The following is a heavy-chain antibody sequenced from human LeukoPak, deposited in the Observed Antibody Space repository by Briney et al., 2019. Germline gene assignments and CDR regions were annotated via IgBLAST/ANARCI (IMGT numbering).Heavy chain of an antibody. Sequence: PGRSLRLSCAASGFTFDDYAMHWVRQAPGKGLEWVSGISWSSGRIGYADSVKGRFTISRDIAKNSLYLQMNSLRAEDTALYYCVKDLWFGELSWGAFDIWGQGTMVTVSS. V-gene: IGHV3-9*01. CDR2: ISWSSGRI. CDR3: VKDLWFGELSWGAFDI. CDR1: GFTFDDYA. D-gene: IGHD3-10*01. J-gene: IGHJ3*02.